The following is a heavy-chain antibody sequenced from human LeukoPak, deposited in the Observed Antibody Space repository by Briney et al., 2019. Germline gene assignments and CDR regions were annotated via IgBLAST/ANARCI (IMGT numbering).Heavy chain of an antibody. Sequence: GGSLRLSCAASGFTFSSYWMHWVRQAPGKGLMWVSRINSDGSSTSYADSVKGRFTISRDNAKNTLCLQMNSLRAEDTAVYYCARPLSGYSSSLGYWGQGTLVTVSS. J-gene: IGHJ4*02. CDR3: ARPLSGYSSSLGY. CDR1: GFTFSSYW. V-gene: IGHV3-74*01. CDR2: INSDGSST. D-gene: IGHD6-6*01.